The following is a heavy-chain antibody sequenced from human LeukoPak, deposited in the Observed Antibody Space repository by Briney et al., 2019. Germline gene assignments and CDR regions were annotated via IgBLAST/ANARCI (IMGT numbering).Heavy chain of an antibody. J-gene: IGHJ4*02. Sequence: TGGSLRLSCAASGFTFSSYAMSWVRQAPGKGLEWVSAISGSGGSTYYADSVKGRFTISRDNSKNTLYLQMNSLRAEDKAVYYCAKQEAGGDFWSGYKDWGQGTLVTVSS. V-gene: IGHV3-23*01. CDR3: AKQEAGGDFWSGYKD. D-gene: IGHD3-3*01. CDR1: GFTFSSYA. CDR2: ISGSGGST.